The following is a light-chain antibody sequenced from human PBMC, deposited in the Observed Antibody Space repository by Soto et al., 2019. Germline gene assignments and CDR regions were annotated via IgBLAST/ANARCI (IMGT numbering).Light chain of an antibody. CDR1: QSVSSDS. J-gene: IGKJ1*01. Sequence: EIVLTQSPGTLSSSPGEGATLSCRASQSVSSDSVAWYQQKPGQAPRLLLFGASRRATDIPDRFSGSGSGTDFTLTISRLEPEDFALYYCQQYGTSPPLTFGKGNKVDIK. V-gene: IGKV3-20*01. CDR3: QQYGTSPPLT. CDR2: GAS.